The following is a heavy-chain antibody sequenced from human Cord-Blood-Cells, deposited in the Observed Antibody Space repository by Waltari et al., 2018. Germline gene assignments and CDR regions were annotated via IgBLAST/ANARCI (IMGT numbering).Heavy chain of an antibody. V-gene: IGHV1-3*01. D-gene: IGHD7-27*01. J-gene: IGHJ4*02. CDR2: INAGNGNT. CDR1: GYTFTSYA. CDR3: ARDLAGDEGGFDY. Sequence: QVQLVQSGAEVKKPGASVKVSCKASGYTFTSYAMHWVRQAPGQRLEWMGWINAGNGNTKYSQKFQGRVTITRDTSASTAYMELSSLRSEDTAVYYCARDLAGDEGGFDYWGQGTLVTVSS.